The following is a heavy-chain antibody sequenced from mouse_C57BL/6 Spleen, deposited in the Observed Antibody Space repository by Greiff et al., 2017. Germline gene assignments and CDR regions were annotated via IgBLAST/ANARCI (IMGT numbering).Heavy chain of an antibody. CDR1: GFTFSDYG. V-gene: IGHV5-17*01. CDR2: ISSGSSTI. Sequence: EVKVVESGGGLVKPGGSLKLSCAASGFTFSDYGMHWVRQAPEKGLEWVAYISSGSSTISYADTVKGRFTISSDNAKKTLFLQMTILRSEDTAMYYCARNYYGSSYPCAYWGQGTLVTVSA. CDR3: ARNYYGSSYPCAY. D-gene: IGHD1-1*01. J-gene: IGHJ3*01.